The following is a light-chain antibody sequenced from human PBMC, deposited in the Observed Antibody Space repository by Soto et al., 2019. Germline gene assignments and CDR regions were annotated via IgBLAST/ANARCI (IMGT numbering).Light chain of an antibody. Sequence: DIQMTQSPSTLSASVGDRVTITCRASQSISSWLAWYQQKPGKAPKALIYRASSLESGVPSRFSGSGSGTEFTLTISSLQPDDFATFYCQQYNSYSVTFGQGTKVEIK. V-gene: IGKV1-5*03. CDR3: QQYNSYSVT. CDR1: QSISSW. CDR2: RAS. J-gene: IGKJ1*01.